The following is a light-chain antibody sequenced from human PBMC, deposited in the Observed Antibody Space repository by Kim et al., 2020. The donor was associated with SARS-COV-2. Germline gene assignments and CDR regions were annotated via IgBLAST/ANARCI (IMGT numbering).Light chain of an antibody. CDR3: QSYDSSLSGWV. CDR1: SSNIGAGYD. CDR2: GNS. J-gene: IGLJ3*02. Sequence: QSVTISCTGRSSNIGAGYDVHWYQQLPGTAPKLLIYGNSNRPSGVPDRFSGSKSGTSASLAITGLQAEDEADYYCQSYDSSLSGWVFGGGTHLTVL. V-gene: IGLV1-40*01.